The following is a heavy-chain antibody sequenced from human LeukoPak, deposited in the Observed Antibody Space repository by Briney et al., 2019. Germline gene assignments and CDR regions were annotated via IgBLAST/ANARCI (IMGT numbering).Heavy chain of an antibody. J-gene: IGHJ6*03. CDR1: GYTFTGYY. V-gene: IGHV1-2*02. Sequence: GASVKVSCKASGYTFTGYYMHWVRQAPGQGLEWMGWINPNSGGTNYAQKFQGRVTMTRDTSISTAYMELSSLRSEDTAVYYCATNSSPAPIVVVPAAIRYYYYMDVWGKGTTVTVSS. D-gene: IGHD2-2*02. CDR2: INPNSGGT. CDR3: ATNSSPAPIVVVPAAIRYYYYMDV.